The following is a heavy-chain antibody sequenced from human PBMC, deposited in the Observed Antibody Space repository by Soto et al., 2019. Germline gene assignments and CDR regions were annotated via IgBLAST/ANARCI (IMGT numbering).Heavy chain of an antibody. CDR2: IGSGSRGT. D-gene: IGHD6-19*01. CDR1: GFAFSNFA. V-gene: IGHV3-23*01. J-gene: IGHJ5*02. Sequence: EAQLLESGGGLVQPGGSLRLSCAASGFAFSNFAMSWVRQAPGKGLEWVSAIGSGSRGTHYAESVEDRFTISRDDSKNILYLQLNNLTAADTAVYYCAAPRVAVPHTRYFDPWGQGTPVTV. CDR3: AAPRVAVPHTRYFDP.